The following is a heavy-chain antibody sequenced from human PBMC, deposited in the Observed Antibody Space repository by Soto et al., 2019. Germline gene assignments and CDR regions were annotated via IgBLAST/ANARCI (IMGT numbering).Heavy chain of an antibody. V-gene: IGHV4-38-2*02. D-gene: IGHD6-19*01. CDR1: GEYISSGYH. CDR3: ARVHVMVVAGSTFDY. J-gene: IGHJ4*01. CDR2: IYHGGTT. Sequence: SETLSLTCTVSGEYISSGYHWAWIRQPPGKGPEWIASIYHGGTTFYNPSLGSRITISVDTSNNQFSLKLTSVTAADTAVYYCARVHVMVVAGSTFDYWGHGTLVTVSS.